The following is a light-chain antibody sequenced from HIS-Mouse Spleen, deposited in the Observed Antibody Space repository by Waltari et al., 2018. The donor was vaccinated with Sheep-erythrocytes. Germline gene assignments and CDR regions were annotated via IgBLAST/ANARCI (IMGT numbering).Light chain of an antibody. CDR1: QGISSW. V-gene: IGKV1-12*01. CDR2: AAS. CDR3: QRDNSFPQT. J-gene: IGKJ1*01. Sequence: DIQMTQSPASVSASVVDRVTITCRASQGISSWLAWYQQKPGKAPKLLIYAASRLQSGVPSRFSGSVSGTYFTLTISSLQPEDFATYYWQRDNSFPQTFGQGTKVEIK.